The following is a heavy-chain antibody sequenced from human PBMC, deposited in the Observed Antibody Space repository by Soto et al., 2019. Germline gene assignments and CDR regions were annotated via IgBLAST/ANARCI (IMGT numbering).Heavy chain of an antibody. CDR3: ARSIRIAVAADNWFDP. D-gene: IGHD6-19*01. CDR2: IYYSGST. J-gene: IGHJ5*02. Sequence: SETLSLTCTVSGGSISSGGYYWSWIRQHPGKGLEWIGYIYYSGSTYYNPSLKSRVTISVDTSKNQFSLKLSSVTAADTAVYYCARSIRIAVAADNWFDPWGQGTLVTVSS. CDR1: GGSISSGGYY. V-gene: IGHV4-31*03.